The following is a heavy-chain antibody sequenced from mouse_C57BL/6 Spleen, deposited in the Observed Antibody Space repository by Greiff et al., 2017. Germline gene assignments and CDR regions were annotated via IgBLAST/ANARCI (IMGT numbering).Heavy chain of an antibody. CDR2: IYPSDSET. CDR3: AREDYGNSWYFDV. Sequence: QVQLKQPGAELVRPGSSVKLSCKASGYTFTSYWKDWVKQRPGQGLEWIGNIYPSDSETHYNQKFKDKATLTVDKSSSTAYMRLSSLTSEDSAVYYCAREDYGNSWYFDVWGTGTTVTVSS. J-gene: IGHJ1*03. V-gene: IGHV1-61*01. D-gene: IGHD2-1*01. CDR1: GYTFTSYW.